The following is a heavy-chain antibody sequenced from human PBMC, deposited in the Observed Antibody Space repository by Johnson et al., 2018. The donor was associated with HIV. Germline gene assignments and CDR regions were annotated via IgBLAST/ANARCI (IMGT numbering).Heavy chain of an antibody. Sequence: QVQLVESGGGVVQPGRSLRVSCGASGFTFSSYDMHWVRQAPGKGLEWVAVISYDGTNKYFADSVKGRFNISRDNSKNTLDLHMNSLRVEDTAVYYCARGYGDYSDFFDVWGQGTVVTVSS. CDR2: ISYDGTNK. CDR3: ARGYGDYSDFFDV. D-gene: IGHD4-17*01. CDR1: GFTFSSYD. J-gene: IGHJ3*01. V-gene: IGHV3-30*03.